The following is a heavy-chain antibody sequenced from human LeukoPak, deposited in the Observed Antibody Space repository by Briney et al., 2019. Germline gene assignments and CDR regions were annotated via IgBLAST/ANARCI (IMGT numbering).Heavy chain of an antibody. Sequence: SETLSLTCTVSGGSIKPYYWSWIRQPPEKGLEWIGYIYYNGTTNHSPSLKSRVTISVDTSKNQFSLKLSSVTAADTAVYYCARSMGYCSSSTCSLGDLDYWGQGTLVTVSS. CDR1: GGSIKPYY. J-gene: IGHJ4*02. V-gene: IGHV4-59*01. D-gene: IGHD2-2*01. CDR2: IYYNGTT. CDR3: ARSMGYCSSSTCSLGDLDY.